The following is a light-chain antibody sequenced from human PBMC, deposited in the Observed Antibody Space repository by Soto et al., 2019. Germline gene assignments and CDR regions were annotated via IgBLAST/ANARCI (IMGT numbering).Light chain of an antibody. J-gene: IGKJ4*01. CDR3: QQYKTYPLT. Sequence: DIQMTQSPSSLSASVGDRVTITCRASHDISNYLVWFQEKPGKAPKSLIYAAFNLQSGVPSKFSGSGSGTDFTLTISSLQPEDFANYYCQQYKTYPLTFGGGTKLEI. V-gene: IGKV1-16*02. CDR2: AAF. CDR1: HDISNY.